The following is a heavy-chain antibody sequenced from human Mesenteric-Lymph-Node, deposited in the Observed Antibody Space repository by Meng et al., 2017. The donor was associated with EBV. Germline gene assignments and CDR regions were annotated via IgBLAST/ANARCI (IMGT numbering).Heavy chain of an antibody. Sequence: VQLQESGPGLVKPSEPLSLPCTVSGGSVTSGSYYWNWIRQPPGKRLEWIGYIHYSGSTNYNPSLKSQITISVDTSKNQLSLRVSHVTAADTAVYYCARGRRGVQYFDFWGQGALVTVSS. V-gene: IGHV4-61*01. J-gene: IGHJ4*02. CDR2: IHYSGST. D-gene: IGHD1-1*01. CDR1: GGSVTSGSYY. CDR3: ARGRRGVQYFDF.